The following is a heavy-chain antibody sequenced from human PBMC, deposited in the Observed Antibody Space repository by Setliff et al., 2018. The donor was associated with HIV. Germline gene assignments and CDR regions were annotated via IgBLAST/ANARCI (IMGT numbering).Heavy chain of an antibody. V-gene: IGHV4-34*01. CDR3: AREPAAIQGAYYYYYLDV. D-gene: IGHD2-2*02. CDR1: GGSFSGYY. J-gene: IGHJ6*03. Sequence: PSETLSLTCAVYGGSFSGYYWSWIRQPPGKGLEWIGEINYSGGTNYNPSLKSRVTISVDTSKNQFSLELSSVTAADTAVYYYAREPAAIQGAYYYYYLDVWGKGTAVTV. CDR2: INYSGGT.